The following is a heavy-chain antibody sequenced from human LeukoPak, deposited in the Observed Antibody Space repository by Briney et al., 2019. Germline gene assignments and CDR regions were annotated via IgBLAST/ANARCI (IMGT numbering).Heavy chain of an antibody. Sequence: AGGSLRLSCAASGITFRNAWMSWVRQAPGKGLEWVGRIKRKSDGGTPDSAAPVKGRFTISRDDSKDTLYLQMNSLKTEDTAVYYCATDLGGYYSGSGTYWGSLDYWGQGTVVTVSS. CDR2: IKRKSDGGTP. CDR1: GITFRNAW. D-gene: IGHD3-10*01. V-gene: IGHV3-15*01. J-gene: IGHJ4*02. CDR3: ATDLGGYYSGSGTYWGSLDY.